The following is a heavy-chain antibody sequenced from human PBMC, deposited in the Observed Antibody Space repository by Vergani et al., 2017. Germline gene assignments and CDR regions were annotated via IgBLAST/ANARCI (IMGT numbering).Heavy chain of an antibody. V-gene: IGHV1-8*01. CDR3: VTGRGIY. CDR1: GYTFTSYD. Sequence: QVQLAQSGAEVKKPGASVKISCKAAGYTFTSYDINWVRQATGQGLEWMGWMNPNSGNTGYAQKFQGRVTMTRKTSISTAYMELSSLRSDDTAVYYCVTGRGIYWGQGALVAVSS. J-gene: IGHJ4*02. CDR2: MNPNSGNT. D-gene: IGHD6-13*01.